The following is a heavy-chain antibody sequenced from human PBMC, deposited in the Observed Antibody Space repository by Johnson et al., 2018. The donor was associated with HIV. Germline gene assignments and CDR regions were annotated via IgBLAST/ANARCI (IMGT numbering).Heavy chain of an antibody. Sequence: QVQLVESGGGVVQPGRSLRLSCSASGFTFSSYGMHWVRQAPGKGLEWVAVISYDGSSKHYADSVKGRFTISRDNSKSTVYLQMNSLRAEDTAVYYCAKDRAVGYSSGWYQAVINAFDIWGQGTMVTVSS. D-gene: IGHD6-19*01. J-gene: IGHJ3*02. V-gene: IGHV3-30*18. CDR3: AKDRAVGYSSGWYQAVINAFDI. CDR2: ISYDGSSK. CDR1: GFTFSSYG.